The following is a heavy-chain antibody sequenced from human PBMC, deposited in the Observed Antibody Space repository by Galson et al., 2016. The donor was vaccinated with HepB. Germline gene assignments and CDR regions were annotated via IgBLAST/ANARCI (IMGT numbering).Heavy chain of an antibody. CDR3: AKDEFLEGDYYYYGMDV. Sequence: SLRLSCAASGFTFSSYGMYWVRQAPGKGLEWVAVISYDGSKKYYADSVKGRFTISGDNSKNTLYLQMSSLRAEDTAVYYCAKDEFLEGDYYYYGMDVWGQGTTVTVSS. CDR2: ISYDGSKK. V-gene: IGHV3-30*18. J-gene: IGHJ6*02. CDR1: GFTFSSYG. D-gene: IGHD3-3*01.